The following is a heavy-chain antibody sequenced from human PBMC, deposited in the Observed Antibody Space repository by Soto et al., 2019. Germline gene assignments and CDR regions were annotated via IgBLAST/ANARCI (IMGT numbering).Heavy chain of an antibody. Sequence: ASVKVSCKASGGTFSSYAISWVRQAPGQGLEWMGGIIPIFGTANYAQKFQGRVTITADESTSTAYMELSSLRSEDTAVYYCAREVDDYGGNSGGVDWFDPWGQGTLVTVSS. CDR2: IIPIFGTA. V-gene: IGHV1-69*13. CDR1: GGTFSSYA. D-gene: IGHD4-17*01. J-gene: IGHJ5*02. CDR3: AREVDDYGGNSGGVDWFDP.